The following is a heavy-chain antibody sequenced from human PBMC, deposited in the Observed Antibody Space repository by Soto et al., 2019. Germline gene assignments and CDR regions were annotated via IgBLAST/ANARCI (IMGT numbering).Heavy chain of an antibody. CDR3: ARLVVVARGGYFDY. Sequence: SETLSLTCAISGSSISSGGYSWSWIRQPPGKGLEWIGYIYHSGSTYYNPSLKSRVTISVDRSKNQFSLKLSSVTAADTAVYYCARLVVVARGGYFDYWGQGTLVTVSS. V-gene: IGHV4-30-2*01. D-gene: IGHD2-15*01. CDR2: IYHSGST. CDR1: GSSISSGGYS. J-gene: IGHJ4*02.